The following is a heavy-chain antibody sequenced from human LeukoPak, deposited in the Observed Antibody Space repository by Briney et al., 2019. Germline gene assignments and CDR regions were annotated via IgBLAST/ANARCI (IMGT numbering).Heavy chain of an antibody. J-gene: IGHJ4*02. V-gene: IGHV4-59*12. CDR3: ARGIGSWYYFDY. Sequence: SETLSLTCTVSGGSISSYYWSWIRQPPGKGLEWIGYIYYSGSTNYNPSLKSRVTMSVDTSKNQFYLKLSSVTAADTAVYYCARGIGSWYYFDYWGQGTLVTVSS. CDR2: IYYSGST. D-gene: IGHD6-13*01. CDR1: GGSISSYY.